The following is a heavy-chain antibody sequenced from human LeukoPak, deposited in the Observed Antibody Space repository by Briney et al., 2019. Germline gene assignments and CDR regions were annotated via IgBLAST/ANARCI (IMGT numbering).Heavy chain of an antibody. CDR1: GGSISGYF. J-gene: IGHJ4*02. CDR2: IYYSGST. D-gene: IGHD2-2*01. CDR3: ARAFGPYAAIDY. V-gene: IGHV4-59*01. Sequence: PSETLSLTCTVSGGSISGYFWSWVRQPPGRGLEWIAYIYYSGSTKYNPTLESRVTISVDTSKNQFSLKLSSVTAADTAVYYCARAFGPYAAIDYWGQGTLVTVSS.